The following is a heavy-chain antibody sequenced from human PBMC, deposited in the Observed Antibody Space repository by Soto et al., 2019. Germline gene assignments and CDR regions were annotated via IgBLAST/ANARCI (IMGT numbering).Heavy chain of an antibody. CDR1: GITISNYP. Sequence: EVQLLESGGGLVQPGGSLRLSCAASGITISNYPMSWVRQAPGKGLDWVSGISGSGDRTYYADSAKGRFTISKDISRNSLSLQRDSPGVEDTAVYFGVQDDGGYPSTAPHWGQGTLVTVSS. CDR3: VQDDGGYPSTAPH. V-gene: IGHV3-23*01. J-gene: IGHJ4*02. D-gene: IGHD3-22*01. CDR2: ISGSGDRT.